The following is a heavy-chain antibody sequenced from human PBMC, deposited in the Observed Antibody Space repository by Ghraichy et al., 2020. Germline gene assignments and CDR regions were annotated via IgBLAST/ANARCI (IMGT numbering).Heavy chain of an antibody. J-gene: IGHJ4*02. CDR1: GFTFSSYA. V-gene: IGHV3-30-3*01. D-gene: IGHD6-19*01. CDR2: ISYDGSNK. CDR3: AREDSSGWYFGY. Sequence: GALRLSCAASGFTFSSYAMHWVRQAPGKGLEWVAVISYDGSNKYYADSVKGRFTISRDNSKNTLYLQMNSLRAEDTAVYYCAREDSSGWYFGYWGQGTLVTVSS.